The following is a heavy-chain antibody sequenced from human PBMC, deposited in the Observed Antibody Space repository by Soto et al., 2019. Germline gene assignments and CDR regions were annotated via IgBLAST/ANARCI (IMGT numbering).Heavy chain of an antibody. CDR2: INHSGST. CDR3: ARDHPAAQERRKAVDV. V-gene: IGHV4-34*01. J-gene: IGHJ6*04. D-gene: IGHD1-1*01. CDR1: GGSFSGYY. Sequence: RSLTCAVYGGSFSGYYWSWIRQPPGKGLEWIGEINHSGSTNYNPSLKSRVTISVDTSKNQFSLKLSSVTAADTAVYYCARDHPAAQERRKAVDVWGKGTAVTVSS.